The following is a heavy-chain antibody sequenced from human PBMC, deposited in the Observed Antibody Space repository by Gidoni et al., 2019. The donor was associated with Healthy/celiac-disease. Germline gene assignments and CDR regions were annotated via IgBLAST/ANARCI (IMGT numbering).Heavy chain of an antibody. D-gene: IGHD6-19*01. CDR1: GYSLTSYC. V-gene: IGHV5-10-1*01. Sequence: EVQLVQSGAEVKKPGESLRISFKGSGYSLTSYCITWVRQMPGKVLEWMGRIDPSDSYTNYSPSFQGHVTISADKSISTAYLQWSSLKASDTAMYYCATTGIAVAGPNYYYYYGMDVWGQGTTVTVSS. CDR2: IDPSDSYT. CDR3: ATTGIAVAGPNYYYYYGMDV. J-gene: IGHJ6*02.